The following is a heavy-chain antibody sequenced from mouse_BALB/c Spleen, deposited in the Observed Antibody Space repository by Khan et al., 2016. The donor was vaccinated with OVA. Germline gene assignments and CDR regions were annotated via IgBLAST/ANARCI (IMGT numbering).Heavy chain of an antibody. CDR1: GYSFTGYF. J-gene: IGHJ2*01. V-gene: IGHV1-20*02. D-gene: IGHD1-1*01. CDR2: INPHIGET. Sequence: IQLVQSGPELVKPGASVKISCKASGYSFTGYFMNWVMQSHGKSLEWIGRINPHIGETFFNQKFKGKATLTVDESSSTAHMVLRSLASEDSAVYYCARIYRSDFDYWGQGTTVTVSS. CDR3: ARIYRSDFDY.